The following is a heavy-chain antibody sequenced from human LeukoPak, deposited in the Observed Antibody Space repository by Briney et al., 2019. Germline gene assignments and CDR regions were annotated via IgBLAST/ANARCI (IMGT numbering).Heavy chain of an antibody. CDR3: ARDPEAGAGTRGAYYDYGMDV. CDR2: ISYDGSNK. D-gene: IGHD6-19*01. Sequence: GRSLRLSCAASGFTFSSYAMHWVRQAPGKGLEWVAFISYDGSNKYYADSVKGRFTISRDNSKNTLYLQMNSLRAEDTAVYYCARDPEAGAGTRGAYYDYGMDVWGQGATVTVSS. J-gene: IGHJ6*01. V-gene: IGHV3-30-3*01. CDR1: GFTFSSYA.